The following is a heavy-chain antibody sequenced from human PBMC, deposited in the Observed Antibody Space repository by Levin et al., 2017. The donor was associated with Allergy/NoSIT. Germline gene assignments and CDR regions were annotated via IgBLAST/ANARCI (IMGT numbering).Heavy chain of an antibody. CDR1: GFTFSSYW. Sequence: GESLKISCAASGFTFSSYWMHWVRQAPGKGLVWVSRINSDGSSTSYADSVKGRFTISRDNAKNTLYLQMNSLRAEDTAVYYCARDRPLTFNYDSWYFDLWGRGTLVTVSS. V-gene: IGHV3-74*01. J-gene: IGHJ2*01. CDR2: INSDGSST. D-gene: IGHD3-22*01. CDR3: ARDRPLTFNYDSWYFDL.